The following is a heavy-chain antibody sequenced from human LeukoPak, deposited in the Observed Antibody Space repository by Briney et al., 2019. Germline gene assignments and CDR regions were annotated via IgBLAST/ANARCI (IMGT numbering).Heavy chain of an antibody. CDR3: ARGRSLAAAGTALDY. CDR2: ITPNSGGT. Sequence: ASVRVSCKASVYTLPVFYIHGVPHAPGQGREGRGYITPNSGGTNYAQNFQGRVPMTRDTSISTAYMELSRLRSDETAVYYCARGRSLAAAGTALDYWGRGNRVAVSA. J-gene: IGHJ4*02. D-gene: IGHD6-13*01. V-gene: IGHV1-2*02. CDR1: VYTLPVFY.